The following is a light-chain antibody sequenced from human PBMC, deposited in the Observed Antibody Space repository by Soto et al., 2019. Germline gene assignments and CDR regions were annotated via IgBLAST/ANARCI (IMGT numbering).Light chain of an antibody. J-gene: IGLJ1*01. V-gene: IGLV2-14*01. CDR3: SSYENGSIYV. CDR2: GVS. Sequence: QSVLTQPASVSGSPGQSITISCTGTSSDVGGYNYVSWYQQHPGKVPKLMVYGVSNRPSGVSNRFSGSKSANTASLTISALQDEEEPAYYCSSYENGSIYVFGTGTKVTV. CDR1: SSDVGGYNY.